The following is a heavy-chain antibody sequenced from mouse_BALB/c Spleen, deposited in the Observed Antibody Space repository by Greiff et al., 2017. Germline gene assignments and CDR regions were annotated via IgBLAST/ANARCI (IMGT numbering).Heavy chain of an antibody. CDR1: GYTFTSYT. V-gene: IGHV1-4*01. Sequence: VQLQQSGAELARPGASVKMSCKASGYTFTSYTMHWVKQRPGQGLEWIGYINPSSGYTNYNQKFKDKATLTADKSSSTAYMQLSSLTSEDSAVYYCARSYYGSSYGGYAMDYWGQGTSVTVSS. J-gene: IGHJ4*01. CDR2: INPSSGYT. D-gene: IGHD1-1*01. CDR3: ARSYYGSSYGGYAMDY.